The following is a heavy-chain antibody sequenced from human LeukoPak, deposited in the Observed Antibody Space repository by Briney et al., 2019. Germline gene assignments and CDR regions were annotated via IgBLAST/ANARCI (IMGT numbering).Heavy chain of an antibody. J-gene: IGHJ3*02. CDR1: GGTFSSYA. CDR3: ARDMLGSPIQVRLVDAFDI. V-gene: IGHV1-69*01. D-gene: IGHD3-10*02. Sequence: GASVKVSCKASGGTFSSYAISWVRQAPGQGLEWMGGIIPIFGTANYAQKFQGRVTITADESTSTAYMELSSLRSEDTAVYYCARDMLGSPIQVRLVDAFDIWGQGTMVTVSS. CDR2: IIPIFGTA.